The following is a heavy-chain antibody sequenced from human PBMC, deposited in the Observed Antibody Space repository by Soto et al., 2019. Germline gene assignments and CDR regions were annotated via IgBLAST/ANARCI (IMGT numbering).Heavy chain of an antibody. D-gene: IGHD6-19*01. V-gene: IGHV3-23*01. J-gene: IGHJ3*01. CDR2: ISGSGGST. Sequence: EVQLLESGGALVQPGGSLRLSCAASGSTFSSYARSWVRQAPGKGLEWVSGISGSGGSTFYADSVKGRFTISRDKSKNTLHLQMNSLRAEDTALYFCAKMSDGWYGAFHVWGHGTMVTVSS. CDR3: AKMSDGWYGAFHV. CDR1: GSTFSSYA.